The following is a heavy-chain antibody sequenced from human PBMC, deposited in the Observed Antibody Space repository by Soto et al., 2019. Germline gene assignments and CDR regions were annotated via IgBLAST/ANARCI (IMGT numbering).Heavy chain of an antibody. J-gene: IGHJ6*02. CDR1: GGTFSSYT. D-gene: IGHD5-12*01. V-gene: IGHV1-69*04. CDR2: IIPILGIA. CDR3: AREGVAPYYYYGMDV. Sequence: ASVKVSCKASGGTFSSYTISWVRQAPGQGLEWMGRIIPILGIANYAQTFQGRVTMTADTSTSTVHMEVRSLRSDDTAVYYCAREGVAPYYYYGMDVWGQGTPVTVSS.